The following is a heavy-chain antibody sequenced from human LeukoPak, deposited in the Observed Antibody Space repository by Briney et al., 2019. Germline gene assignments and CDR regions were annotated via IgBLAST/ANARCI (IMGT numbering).Heavy chain of an antibody. Sequence: ASVKVSCTASGYTFTGYYMHWVRQAPGQGLEWMGWINPDSGGPNYAQKFQGRVTITRVTSINTAYMELSSLRSDDTAFYYCARAGQSSNFGDYFDYWGQGTLVTVSS. J-gene: IGHJ4*02. CDR3: ARAGQSSNFGDYFDY. CDR2: INPDSGGP. CDR1: GYTFTGYY. D-gene: IGHD2-21*01. V-gene: IGHV1-2*02.